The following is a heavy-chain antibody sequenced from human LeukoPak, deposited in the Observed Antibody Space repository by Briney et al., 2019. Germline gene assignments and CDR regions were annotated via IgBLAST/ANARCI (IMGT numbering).Heavy chain of an antibody. CDR1: GFTFSSYS. J-gene: IGHJ2*01. CDR2: ISSSSSYI. D-gene: IGHD3-10*01. CDR3: AREWFGESNWYFDL. Sequence: GGSLRLSCAASGFTFSSYSMNWVRQAPGKGLEWVSSISSSSSYIYYADSVKGRFTISRDNAKNSLYLQMNSLRAEDTAVYYCAREWFGESNWYFDLWGRGTLVTVSS. V-gene: IGHV3-21*01.